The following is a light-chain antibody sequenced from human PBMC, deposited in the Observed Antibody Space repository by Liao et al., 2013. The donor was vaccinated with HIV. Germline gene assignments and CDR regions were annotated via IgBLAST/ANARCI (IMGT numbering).Light chain of an antibody. CDR2: YDS. CDR1: NIGGFS. CDR3: QVWDSTSDHQV. Sequence: SYVLTQPPSVSVAPGETASIACGGPNIGGFSVHWYQQKPGQAPRLVVFYDSDRPSGIPERFSGSNSGSTATLTISRVEAGDEADYYCQVWDSTSDHQVFGTGTKVTVL. J-gene: IGLJ1*01. V-gene: IGLV3-21*01.